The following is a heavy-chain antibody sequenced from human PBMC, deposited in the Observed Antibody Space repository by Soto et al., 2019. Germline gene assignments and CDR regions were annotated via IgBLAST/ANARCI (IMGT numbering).Heavy chain of an antibody. CDR3: ARDRPTDH. Sequence: QVQLVQSGAEVRKPGASVTVSCKASGYTFNRYAISWLRQAPGQGPGWMGWITGDKLEASYARKFQGRVTLTRNTSTSTVYMELRSLRDDYTAVYYCARDRPTDHWGQGTLVTVSS. CDR2: ITGDKLEA. J-gene: IGHJ5*02. V-gene: IGHV1-18*01. CDR1: GYTFNRYA.